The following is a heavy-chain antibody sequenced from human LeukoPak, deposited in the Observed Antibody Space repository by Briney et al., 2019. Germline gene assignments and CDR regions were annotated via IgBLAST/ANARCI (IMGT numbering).Heavy chain of an antibody. J-gene: IGHJ6*03. CDR3: ARVMMGATVTTFHYYCMDV. D-gene: IGHD4-11*01. CDR1: GFTFSHYS. V-gene: IGHV3-21*01. CDR2: ITSSSSHI. Sequence: PGGSLRLSCAASGFTFSHYSIDWVRRAPGKGLERVASITSSSSHIYYADSVKVRFTISRDKAKYALYLQMNILRAEYTAIYYCARVMMGATVTTFHYYCMDVWGVGTTVTVSS.